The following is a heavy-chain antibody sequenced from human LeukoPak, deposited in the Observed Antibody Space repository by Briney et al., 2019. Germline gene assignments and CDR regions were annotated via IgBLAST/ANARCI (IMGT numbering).Heavy chain of an antibody. J-gene: IGHJ4*02. V-gene: IGHV4-34*01. CDR1: GGSFSGYY. CDR2: IKHSGST. D-gene: IGHD5-12*01. Sequence: SETLSLTCAVYGGSFSGYYWSWIRQPPGKGLEWVGEIKHSGSTNYNPSLKSRVTISVDTSKSQFSLKLSYGTAADTAVYYGASTVAMEYNNWGQGTLVTVSS. CDR3: ASTVAMEYNN.